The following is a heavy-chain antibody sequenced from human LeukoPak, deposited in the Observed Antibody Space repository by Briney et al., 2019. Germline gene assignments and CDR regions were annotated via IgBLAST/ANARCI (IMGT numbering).Heavy chain of an antibody. CDR2: IYTSGST. Sequence: SETLSLTCTVSGGSISSGSYYWSWIRQPAGKGLEWIGRIYTSGSTNHNPSLKSRVTISVDTSKNQFSLKLSSVTAADTAVYYCARGAMGCSGGSCYFRDLDYWGQGTLVTVSS. J-gene: IGHJ4*02. V-gene: IGHV4-61*02. CDR1: GGSISSGSYY. CDR3: ARGAMGCSGGSCYFRDLDY. D-gene: IGHD2-15*01.